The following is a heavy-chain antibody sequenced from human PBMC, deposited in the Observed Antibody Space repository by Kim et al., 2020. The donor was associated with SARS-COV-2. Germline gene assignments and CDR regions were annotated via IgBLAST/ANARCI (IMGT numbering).Heavy chain of an antibody. J-gene: IGHJ4*02. CDR3: ARGAASFDY. V-gene: IGHV4-4*07. Sequence: GSTNDNPSLKSRVTMSVDTSKNQFSLKLSSVTAADTAVYYCARGAASFDYWGQGTLVTVSS. D-gene: IGHD1-26*01. CDR2: GST.